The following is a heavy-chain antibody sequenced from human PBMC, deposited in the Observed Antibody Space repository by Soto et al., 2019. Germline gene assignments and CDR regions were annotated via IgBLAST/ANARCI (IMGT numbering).Heavy chain of an antibody. CDR2: INHSGGT. J-gene: IGHJ4*02. Sequence: QVQLQQWGAGLLKPSETLSLTCAVYGGSFSGYYWSWIRQPPGKGLEWIGEINHSGGTNYNPSLKVRVTISVDTSKNQFSLKLSSVTAADTAVYYCARGKFWSGYLDYWGQGTLVTVSS. D-gene: IGHD3-3*01. CDR3: ARGKFWSGYLDY. V-gene: IGHV4-34*01. CDR1: GGSFSGYY.